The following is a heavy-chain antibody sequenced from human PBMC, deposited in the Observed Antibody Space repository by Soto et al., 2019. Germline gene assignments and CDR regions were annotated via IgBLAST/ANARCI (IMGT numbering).Heavy chain of an antibody. J-gene: IGHJ6*02. V-gene: IGHV2-5*02. CDR2: IYWDDDE. CDR1: GFSLSNSGVG. D-gene: IGHD2-15*01. Sequence: QITVKESGPTLVKPTQTLTLTCTFSGFSLSNSGVGVAWIRQPPGKALEWLALIYWDDDERYRPSLRSRLTITKDTSKYQVVLTMTNVDPVDTATYFCTHKGGRGAGMDVWGQGTTVTVSS. CDR3: THKGGRGAGMDV.